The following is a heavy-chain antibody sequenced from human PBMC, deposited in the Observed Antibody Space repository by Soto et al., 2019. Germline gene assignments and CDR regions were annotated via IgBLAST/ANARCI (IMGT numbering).Heavy chain of an antibody. CDR1: GGSISSGGYF. CDR2: IYHSGST. Sequence: SETLSLTCAVSGGSISSGGYFWSWIRQPPGKGLEWIGYIYHSGSTYYNPSLKSRVTISVDRSKNQFSLKLSSVTAADTAVYYCARGGYGDYAFDYWGQGTLVTVSS. J-gene: IGHJ4*02. CDR3: ARGGYGDYAFDY. V-gene: IGHV4-30-2*01. D-gene: IGHD4-17*01.